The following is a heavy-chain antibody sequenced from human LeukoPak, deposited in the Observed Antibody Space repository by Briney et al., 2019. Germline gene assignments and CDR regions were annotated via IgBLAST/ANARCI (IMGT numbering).Heavy chain of an antibody. Sequence: PGGSLRLSCAASGFTFSSYSMNWVRQAPGKGLEWVSSISSSSSYIYYADSVKGRFTISRDNAKNSLYLQMNSLRAEDTAVYYCARATNYDFWSGYYYGMDVWGQGTTVTVSS. CDR2: ISSSSSYI. D-gene: IGHD3-3*01. CDR3: ARATNYDFWSGYYYGMDV. J-gene: IGHJ6*02. V-gene: IGHV3-21*01. CDR1: GFTFSSYS.